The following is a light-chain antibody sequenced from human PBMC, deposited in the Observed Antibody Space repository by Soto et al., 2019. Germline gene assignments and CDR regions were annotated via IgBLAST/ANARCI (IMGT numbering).Light chain of an antibody. Sequence: QSPLPQPASLSGSPGQSNTISCGGTSSDVGAYIYVSWYQQFPGKAPKLILYEVNNRPSGVSNRFSGSKSGTTASLTISGLQPEDEADYYCSAYSDIDTKVFGTGTKVTVL. CDR2: EVN. J-gene: IGLJ1*01. CDR3: SAYSDIDTKV. V-gene: IGLV2-14*03. CDR1: SSDVGAYIY.